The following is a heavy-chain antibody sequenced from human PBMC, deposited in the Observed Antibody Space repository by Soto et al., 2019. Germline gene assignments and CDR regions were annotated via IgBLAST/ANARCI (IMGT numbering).Heavy chain of an antibody. D-gene: IGHD6-25*01. V-gene: IGHV4-59*01. CDR3: ARVPATKSYYYYYMDV. CDR2: IYYSGST. J-gene: IGHJ6*03. CDR1: GCSISSYY. Sequence: SETLSLTCTVSGCSISSYYWSWIRQPPGKGLEWIGYIYYSGSTNYNPSLKSRVTISVDTSKNQFSLKLSSVTAADTAVYYCARVPATKSYYYYYMDVWGKGTTVTVSS.